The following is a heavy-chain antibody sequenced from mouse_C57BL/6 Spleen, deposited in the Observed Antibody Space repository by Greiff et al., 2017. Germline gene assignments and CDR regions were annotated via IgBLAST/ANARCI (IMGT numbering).Heavy chain of an antibody. CDR2: INPGSGGT. V-gene: IGHV1-54*01. CDR1: GYAFTNYL. CDR3: ARSYYYGSTSYSMHD. D-gene: IGHD1-1*01. Sequence: VQLVESGAELVRPGTSVKVSCKASGYAFTNYLIEWVKQRPGQGLEWIGVINPGSGGTNYNEKFKGKATLTADKSSSTAYMQLSSLTSEYSAVYFCARSYYYGSTSYSMHDWGQGTSVTASS. J-gene: IGHJ4*01.